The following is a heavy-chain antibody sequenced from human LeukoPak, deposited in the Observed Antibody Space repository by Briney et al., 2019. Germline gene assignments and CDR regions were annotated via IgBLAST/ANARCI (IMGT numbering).Heavy chain of an antibody. Sequence: GASVKVSCKASGYTFTSYCMHWVRQAPGQGLEWMGIINPSGGSTSYAQKFQGRVTMTRDTSTSTVYMELSSLRSEDTAVYYCASANEYYYDSSGLASWGQGTLVTVSS. D-gene: IGHD3-22*01. J-gene: IGHJ5*02. CDR2: INPSGGST. V-gene: IGHV1-46*01. CDR1: GYTFTSYC. CDR3: ASANEYYYDSSGLAS.